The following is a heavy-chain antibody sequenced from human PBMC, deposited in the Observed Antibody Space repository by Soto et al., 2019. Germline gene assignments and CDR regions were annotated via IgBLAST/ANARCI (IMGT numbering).Heavy chain of an antibody. CDR1: GGTFSSYA. V-gene: IGHV1-69*12. CDR2: IIPIFGTA. J-gene: IGHJ6*02. D-gene: IGHD6-6*01. CDR3: ASQSIAARPDYYYYGMDV. Sequence: QVQLVQSGAEVKKPGSSVKVSCKASGGTFSSYAISWVRQAPGQGLEWMGGIIPIFGTANYAQKFQGRVTITADESTSTAYMELSSLRSEDTAVYYCASQSIAARPDYYYYGMDVWGQGTTGSVSS.